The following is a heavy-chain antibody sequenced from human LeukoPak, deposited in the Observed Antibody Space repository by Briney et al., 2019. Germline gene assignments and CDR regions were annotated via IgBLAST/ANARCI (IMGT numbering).Heavy chain of an antibody. D-gene: IGHD6-6*01. J-gene: IGHJ4*02. CDR2: IYPGDSDV. V-gene: IGHV5-51*01. CDR3: ARRDSSSSDFDY. Sequence: GEPLKISCKGSGYSFTSYWIGWVRQMPGKGLEWMGVIYPGDSDVRYSPSFEGQVTISADKSISTAYLQWNSLKASDTAMYYCARRDSSSSDFDYWGQGTLVAVSS. CDR1: GYSFTSYW.